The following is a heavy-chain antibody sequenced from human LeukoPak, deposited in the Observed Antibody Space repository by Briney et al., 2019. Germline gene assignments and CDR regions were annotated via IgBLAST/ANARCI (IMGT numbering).Heavy chain of an antibody. V-gene: IGHV4-39*01. D-gene: IGHD3-22*01. CDR1: GGSISSSSYY. CDR2: IYYSGST. J-gene: IGHJ4*02. CDR3: ASHYYDSSGYIGGDY. Sequence: PSETLSLTCTVSGGSISSSSYYWGWIRQPPGTGLEWIGSIYYSGSTYYNPSLKSRVTISVDTSKNQFSLKLSSVTAADTAVYYCASHYYDSSGYIGGDYWGQGTLVTVSS.